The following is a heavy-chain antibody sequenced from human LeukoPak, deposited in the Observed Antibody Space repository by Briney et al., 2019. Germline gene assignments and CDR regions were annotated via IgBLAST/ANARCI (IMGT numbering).Heavy chain of an antibody. V-gene: IGHV3-30-3*01. CDR3: AKGDTGQLLYQGATSFDY. CDR2: ISYDGSNK. D-gene: IGHD2-2*02. J-gene: IGHJ4*02. Sequence: PGGSLRLSCAASGFTFSSYAMHWVRQAPGKGLEWVAVISYDGSNKYYADSVKGRFTISRDNAKNSLYLQMNSLRAEDMALYYCAKGDTGQLLYQGATSFDYWGQGTLVTVSS. CDR1: GFTFSSYA.